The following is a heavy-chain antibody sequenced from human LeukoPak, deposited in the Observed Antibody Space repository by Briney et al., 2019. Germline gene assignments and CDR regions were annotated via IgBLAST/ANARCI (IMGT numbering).Heavy chain of an antibody. J-gene: IGHJ4*02. D-gene: IGHD3-10*01. Sequence: SETLSLTCAVYGGSFRGYYWSWIRQPPGKGLEWIGEINHSGSTNYNPSLKSRVTISVDTSKNQFSLKLSSVTAADTAVYYCARVRITMVRGVNYFDYWGQGTLVTVSS. CDR2: INHSGST. CDR3: ARVRITMVRGVNYFDY. V-gene: IGHV4-34*01. CDR1: GGSFRGYY.